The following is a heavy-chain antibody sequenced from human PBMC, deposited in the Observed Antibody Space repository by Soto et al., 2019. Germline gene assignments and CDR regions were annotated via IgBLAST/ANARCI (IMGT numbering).Heavy chain of an antibody. CDR2: IYSGGST. CDR1: GFTFGSYA. Sequence: GGSLRLSCAASGFTFGSYAMSWVRQAPGKGLEWVSVIYSGGSTYYADSVKGRFTISRDNSKNTLYLQMNSLRAEDTAVYYCARDPLSYYDSSGYIGWGQGTLVTVSS. D-gene: IGHD3-22*01. CDR3: ARDPLSYYDSSGYIG. V-gene: IGHV3-53*01. J-gene: IGHJ4*02.